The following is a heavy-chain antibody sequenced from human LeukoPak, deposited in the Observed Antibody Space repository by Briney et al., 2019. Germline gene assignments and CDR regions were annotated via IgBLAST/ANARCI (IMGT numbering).Heavy chain of an antibody. CDR1: GYTFTSYD. J-gene: IGHJ6*02. CDR2: MNPNSGNT. Sequence: GASVKVSCKASGYTFTSYDINWVRQATGQGLEWMGWMNPNSGNTGYAQKFQDRVTMTRNTSISTAYMELSSLRSEDTAVYYCARRELRYCSGGSCYSDYGMDVWGQGTTVTVSS. D-gene: IGHD2-15*01. CDR3: ARRELRYCSGGSCYSDYGMDV. V-gene: IGHV1-8*01.